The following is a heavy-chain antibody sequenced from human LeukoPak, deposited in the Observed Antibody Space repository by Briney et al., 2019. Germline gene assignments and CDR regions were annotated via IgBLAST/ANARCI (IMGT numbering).Heavy chain of an antibody. J-gene: IGHJ4*02. Sequence: GGSLRLSCAASGFTFSGFAMSWIRQAPGKGLEWVSSISRSGESTFYADSVRGRFTISRDNAKNSLYLQMNSLRAEDTAIYYCARDQGGGTSYWGQGTLVTVSS. V-gene: IGHV3-23*01. CDR2: ISRSGEST. CDR3: ARDQGGGTSY. CDR1: GFTFSGFA. D-gene: IGHD2-15*01.